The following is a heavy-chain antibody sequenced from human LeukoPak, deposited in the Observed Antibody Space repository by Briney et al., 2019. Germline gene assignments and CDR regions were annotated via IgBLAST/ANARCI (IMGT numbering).Heavy chain of an antibody. CDR3: AKDSDSSCYYRLYYFDY. CDR1: GFTFSSYV. Sequence: GGSLRLSCAASGFTFSSYVMSWVRQAPGKGLEWVSAISGSGGSTYYADSVKGRFTISRDNSKNTLYLQMNSLRAEDTAVYYCAKDSDSSCYYRLYYFDYWGQGTLVTVSS. CDR2: ISGSGGST. D-gene: IGHD3-22*01. J-gene: IGHJ4*02. V-gene: IGHV3-23*01.